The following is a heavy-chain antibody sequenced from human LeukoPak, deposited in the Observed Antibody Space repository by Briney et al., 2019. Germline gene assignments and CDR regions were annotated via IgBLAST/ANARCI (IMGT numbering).Heavy chain of an antibody. D-gene: IGHD4-11*01. CDR2: IYYSGST. Sequence: SETLSLTCTVSGGSISSSSYYWGWIRQPPGKGLEWIGSIYYSGSTYYNPSLKSRVTISVDTSKNQFSLKLSSVTAADTAVYYCASSFHRIYSPAYWGQGTLVTVSS. J-gene: IGHJ4*02. CDR3: ASSFHRIYSPAY. CDR1: GGSISSSSYY. V-gene: IGHV4-39*07.